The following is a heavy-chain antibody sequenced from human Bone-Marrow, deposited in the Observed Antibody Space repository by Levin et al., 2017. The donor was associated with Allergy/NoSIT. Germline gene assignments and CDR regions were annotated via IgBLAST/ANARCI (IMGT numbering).Heavy chain of an antibody. CDR3: ARDWNDVAFDI. D-gene: IGHD1-1*01. CDR2: INSDGSST. CDR1: GFTFSSYW. Sequence: LSLPCAASGFTFSSYWMHWVRQAPGKGLVWVSRINSDGSSTSYADSVKGRFTISRDNAKNTLYLQMNSLRAEDTAVYYCARDWNDVAFDIWGQGTTVTVSS. J-gene: IGHJ3*02. V-gene: IGHV3-74*01.